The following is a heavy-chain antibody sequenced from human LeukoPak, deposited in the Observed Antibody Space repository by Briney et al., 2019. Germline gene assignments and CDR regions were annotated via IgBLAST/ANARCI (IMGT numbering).Heavy chain of an antibody. CDR2: INPSGGST. Sequence: EASVTVSCKASGYTFTSYYMHWVRQAPGQGLEWMGIINPSGGSTSYAQKFQGRVTMTRDTPTSTVYMELSSLRSEDTAVYYCARDEVAAAGIDYWGQGTLVTVSS. CDR1: GYTFTSYY. V-gene: IGHV1-46*01. D-gene: IGHD6-13*01. J-gene: IGHJ4*02. CDR3: ARDEVAAAGIDY.